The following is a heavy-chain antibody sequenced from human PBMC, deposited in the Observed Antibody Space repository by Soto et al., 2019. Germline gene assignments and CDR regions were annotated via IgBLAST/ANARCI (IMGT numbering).Heavy chain of an antibody. CDR3: ARVYCSGGSCYGIDY. V-gene: IGHV1-69*06. D-gene: IGHD2-15*01. CDR1: GGTFSSYA. CDR2: IVPSFGTT. J-gene: IGHJ4*02. Sequence: SVKVSCKASGGTFSSYAISWVRQAPGQGLEWMGVIVPSFGTTSYAQKFQGRVTMTGDTSTSTVYMELSSLRSEDTAVYYCARVYCSGGSCYGIDYWGQGTLVTVSS.